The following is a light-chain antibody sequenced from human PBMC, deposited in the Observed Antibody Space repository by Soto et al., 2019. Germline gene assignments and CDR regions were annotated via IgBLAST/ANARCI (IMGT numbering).Light chain of an antibody. CDR1: QSVSSSY. CDR2: GAS. J-gene: IGKJ3*01. Sequence: EIVLTHSPGTLSLSPCERATLSFSASQSVSSSYLAWYQQKPGQAPRLLIYGASSRATGIPDRFSGSGSGTDFTLTISRLEPEDFAVYYCQQYGSSPGVTFGPGTKVDIK. V-gene: IGKV3-20*01. CDR3: QQYGSSPGVT.